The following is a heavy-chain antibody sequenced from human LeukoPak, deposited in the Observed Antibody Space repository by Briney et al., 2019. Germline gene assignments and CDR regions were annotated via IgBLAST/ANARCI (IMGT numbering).Heavy chain of an antibody. J-gene: IGHJ3*02. CDR2: LYSNGDT. D-gene: IGHD2-21*02. CDR3: ARYIPSCGGNCNDGFDI. Sequence: GGSLRLSCAASGFTVSSNYVTWVRQAPGKGLEWVSVLYSNGDTYYADSVKGRFTISRDNSKNTLYLQLNTLRAEDTAVYYCARYIPSCGGNCNDGFDIWGQGTMVSVSS. V-gene: IGHV3-53*01. CDR1: GFTVSSNY.